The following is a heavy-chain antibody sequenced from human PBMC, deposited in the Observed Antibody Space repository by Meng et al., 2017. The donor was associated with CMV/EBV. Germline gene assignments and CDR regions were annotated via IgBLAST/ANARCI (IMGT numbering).Heavy chain of an antibody. V-gene: IGHV4-38-2*02. Sequence: GSLRLSCTVSGYSISSGYYWGWIRQPPVKGLEWIGSIYHSGSTYYNPSLKSRVTISVDTSKNQFSLKLSSVTAADTAVYYCARPYLFRAAGEFDAFDIWGQGTMVTVSS. J-gene: IGHJ3*02. CDR1: GYSISSGYY. D-gene: IGHD3-10*01. CDR2: IYHSGST. CDR3: ARPYLFRAAGEFDAFDI.